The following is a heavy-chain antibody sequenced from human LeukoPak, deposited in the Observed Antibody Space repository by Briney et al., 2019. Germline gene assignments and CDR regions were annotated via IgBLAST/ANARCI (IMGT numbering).Heavy chain of an antibody. Sequence: ASVKVSCKASGYTFTSYYMHWVRQAPGQGLEWMGIINPSGGSTSYAQKFQGRVTMTRDMSTSTVYMELSSLRSEDTAVYYCARAPPGGLFGVVNGFDYWGQGTLVTVSS. CDR1: GYTFTSYY. CDR2: INPSGGST. V-gene: IGHV1-46*01. CDR3: ARAPPGGLFGVVNGFDY. D-gene: IGHD3-3*01. J-gene: IGHJ4*02.